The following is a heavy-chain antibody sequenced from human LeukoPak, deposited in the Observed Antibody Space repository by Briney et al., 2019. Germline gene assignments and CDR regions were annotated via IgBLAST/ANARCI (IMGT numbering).Heavy chain of an antibody. D-gene: IGHD2/OR15-2a*01. Sequence: PSETLSLTCSVSGVSMSSYYWRWIRQPPGKGLEWIGYVHYTGTTNYNASLKSRVTISLDTSKNQFSLRLSSVTAADTAVYYCASFLAHRSNDYWGQGTLVTVSS. CDR1: GVSMSSYY. J-gene: IGHJ4*02. CDR3: ASFLAHRSNDY. CDR2: VHYTGTT. V-gene: IGHV4-59*13.